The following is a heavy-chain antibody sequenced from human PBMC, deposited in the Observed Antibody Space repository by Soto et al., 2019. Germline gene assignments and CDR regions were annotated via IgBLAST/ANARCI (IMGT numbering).Heavy chain of an antibody. J-gene: IGHJ6*02. CDR1: GGSISSYY. D-gene: IGHD2-15*01. Sequence: PSETLSLTCTVSGGSISSYYWSWIRQPAGKGLEWIGRIYTSGSTNYNPSLKSRVTMSVDTSKNQFSLKLSSVTAADTAVYYCARDWGYCSGGSCYSYGMDVWGQGTTVTSP. CDR3: ARDWGYCSGGSCYSYGMDV. V-gene: IGHV4-4*07. CDR2: IYTSGST.